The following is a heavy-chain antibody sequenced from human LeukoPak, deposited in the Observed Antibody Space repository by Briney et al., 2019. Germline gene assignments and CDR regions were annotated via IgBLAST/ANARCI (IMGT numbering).Heavy chain of an antibody. J-gene: IGHJ6*02. CDR1: GGSISSGDCY. D-gene: IGHD4-17*01. Sequence: PSETLSLTCTVSGGSISSGDCYWSWIRQPPGKGLEWIGYIYYSGSTYYNPSLKSRVTISVDTSKNQFSLKLSSVTAADTAVYYCARDYGTRFDYGDPYYYYGMDVWGQGTTVTVSS. V-gene: IGHV4-30-4*01. CDR2: IYYSGST. CDR3: ARDYGTRFDYGDPYYYYGMDV.